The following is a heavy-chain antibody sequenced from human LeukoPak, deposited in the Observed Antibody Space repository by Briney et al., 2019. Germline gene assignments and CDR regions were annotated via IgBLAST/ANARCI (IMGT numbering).Heavy chain of an antibody. Sequence: GGSLRLSCAVSGFSVSSFGMSWVRQAPGKGLEWISAISLNGETTWYADSVKGRFIISRDNSKNTLYLQLTSLRAEDTAVYYCAQGFSSGWYPYWGQGSLVSVSP. D-gene: IGHD6-19*01. CDR1: GFSVSSFG. CDR2: ISLNGETT. J-gene: IGHJ4*02. V-gene: IGHV3-23*01. CDR3: AQGFSSGWYPY.